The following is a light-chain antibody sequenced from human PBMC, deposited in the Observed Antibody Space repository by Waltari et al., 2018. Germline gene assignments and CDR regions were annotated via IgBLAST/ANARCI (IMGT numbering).Light chain of an antibody. CDR3: AAWDDSLSGPHVV. Sequence: QSVLTQPPSASGTPGQRVTISCSGSSSNIGSNYVYWYQQLPGTAPKLLIYRNNQWPSGVPDRFSGSKSGTSASLAISGLRSEDEADYYCAAWDDSLSGPHVVFGGGTKLTVL. J-gene: IGLJ2*01. CDR2: RNN. CDR1: SSNIGSNY. V-gene: IGLV1-47*01.